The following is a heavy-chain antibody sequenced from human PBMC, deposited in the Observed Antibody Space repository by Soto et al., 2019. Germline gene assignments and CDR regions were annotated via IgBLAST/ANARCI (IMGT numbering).Heavy chain of an antibody. J-gene: IGHJ6*02. V-gene: IGHV3-13*01. CDR3: ARELHGGSYGMDV. Sequence: GGSLRLSCAASGFTFSNYDMHWVRQVTGRGLEWVSGITTAGDTYYPGSVKGRFTISREKAKNSLYLQMNSLSAGDTAVYYCARELHGGSYGMDVWGQGTTVTVSS. CDR1: GFTFSNYD. CDR2: ITTAGDT.